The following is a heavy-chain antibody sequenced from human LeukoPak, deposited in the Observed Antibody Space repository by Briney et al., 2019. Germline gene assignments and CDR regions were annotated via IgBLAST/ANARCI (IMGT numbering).Heavy chain of an antibody. D-gene: IGHD3-22*01. CDR2: TYTSGST. V-gene: IGHV4-4*07. J-gene: IGHJ3*02. Sequence: SETLSLACTVSGGSISTYYWSWIRQPAGKGLEWIGHTYTSGSTNYNPSLKSRVTMSGDTSKNQFSLKTSSGTAADTAVYHSARGTSGYYDSSGYYIDALDIWGQGTLVTVSS. CDR1: GGSISTYY. CDR3: ARGTSGYYDSSGYYIDALDI.